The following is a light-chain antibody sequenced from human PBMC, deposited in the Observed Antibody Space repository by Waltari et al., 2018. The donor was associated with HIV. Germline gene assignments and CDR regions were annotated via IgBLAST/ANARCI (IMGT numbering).Light chain of an antibody. CDR2: RNN. J-gene: IGLJ3*02. CDR1: RSNIGSNH. CDR3: ATWDDSLSGWV. V-gene: IGLV1-47*01. Sequence: QSVLTQPPSASGTPGQRVTISCSGSRSNIGSNHVYWYQQIPGTAPKPLSYRNNQRPSGVPARFSGSKSGTSASLAISGLRSEDEADYYCATWDDSLSGWVFGGGTKLTVL.